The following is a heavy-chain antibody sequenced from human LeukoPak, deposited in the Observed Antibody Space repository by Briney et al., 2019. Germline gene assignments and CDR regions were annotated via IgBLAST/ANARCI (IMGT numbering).Heavy chain of an antibody. D-gene: IGHD6-19*01. CDR2: ISYDGSNK. CDR3: AKVGRSGWPDFDY. CDR1: GFTFSSYG. J-gene: IGHJ4*02. Sequence: TGGSLRLSCAASGFTFSSYGMHWVRQAPGKGLERVAVISYDGSNKYYADSVKGRFTISRDNSKNTLYLQMNSLRAEDTAVYYCAKVGRSGWPDFDYWGQGTLVTVSS. V-gene: IGHV3-30*18.